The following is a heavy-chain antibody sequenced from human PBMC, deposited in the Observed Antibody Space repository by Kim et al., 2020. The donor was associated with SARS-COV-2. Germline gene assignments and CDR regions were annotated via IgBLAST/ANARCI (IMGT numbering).Heavy chain of an antibody. Sequence: SVKVSCKASGGTFSSYAISWVRQAPGQGLEWMGRIIPIFGIANYAQKFQGRVTITADKSTSTAYMELSSLRSEDTAVYYCARDCRGPIAAAGGGYYYYYYMDVWGKGTTVTVSS. V-gene: IGHV1-69*04. D-gene: IGHD6-13*01. CDR3: ARDCRGPIAAAGGGYYYYYYMDV. CDR1: GGTFSSYA. CDR2: IIPIFGIA. J-gene: IGHJ6*03.